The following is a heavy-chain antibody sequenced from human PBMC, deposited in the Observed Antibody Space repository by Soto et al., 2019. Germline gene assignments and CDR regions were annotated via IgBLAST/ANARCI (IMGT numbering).Heavy chain of an antibody. CDR1: GASITSAY. V-gene: IGHV4-59*08. CDR2: IYYIGST. CDR3: ARGKNWFDR. J-gene: IGHJ5*02. Sequence: QVQLQESGPGLVKPSETLSLTCSVSGASITSAYWNWIRQPPGKGLERVGYIYYIGSTNYNPSLKSRVTMSLDTSNNQLSLELRFVTAADTAVYYCARGKNWFDRWGQGTLVTVSS.